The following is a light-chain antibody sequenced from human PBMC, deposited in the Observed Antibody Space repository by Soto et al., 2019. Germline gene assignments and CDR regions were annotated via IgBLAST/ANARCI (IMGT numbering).Light chain of an antibody. CDR3: QQYGSSPYT. V-gene: IGKV3-20*01. CDR1: QSVTSSY. CDR2: GAS. J-gene: IGKJ2*01. Sequence: EIVLTQSPGTLSLSPGERATLSCRASQSVTSSYSAWYQQRPGQAPRLLIYGASSRVTGIPDKFSGSGSGTDFTLTISSLEPEDFAVYYCQQYGSSPYTFGQGTKLEI.